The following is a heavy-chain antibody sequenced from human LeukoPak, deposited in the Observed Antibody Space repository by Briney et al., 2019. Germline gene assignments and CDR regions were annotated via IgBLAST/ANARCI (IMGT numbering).Heavy chain of an antibody. V-gene: IGHV4-34*01. CDR3: ARPILDI. J-gene: IGHJ3*02. CDR1: GGSISSYY. CDR2: INHSGST. Sequence: SETLSLTCTVSGGSISSYYWSWIRQPPGKGLEWIGEINHSGSTNYNPSLKSRVTISVDTSKNQFSLKLSSVTAADTAVYYCARPILDIWGQGTMVTVSS.